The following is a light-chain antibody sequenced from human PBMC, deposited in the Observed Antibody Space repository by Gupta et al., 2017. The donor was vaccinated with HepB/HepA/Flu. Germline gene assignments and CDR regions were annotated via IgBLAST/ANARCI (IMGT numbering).Light chain of an antibody. CDR3: QHDANLPFT. CDR1: QDISNY. CDR2: DAS. J-gene: IGKJ3*01. Sequence: DIQMTQSPSSLSASVGDRVTITCQASQDISNYLNWYQQKPGKAPKLLIYDASNLETGVPSRFSGSGSGTDFTFTISSLQPEDFATYYCQHDANLPFTFGHGTKVDIK. V-gene: IGKV1-33*01.